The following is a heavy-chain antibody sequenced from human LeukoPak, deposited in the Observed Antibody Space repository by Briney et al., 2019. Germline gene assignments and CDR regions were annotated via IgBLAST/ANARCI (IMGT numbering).Heavy chain of an antibody. J-gene: IGHJ6*02. V-gene: IGHV4-34*01. CDR2: IYHSGSP. CDR3: ARGKGYSSGWPLPDYYDGMDV. D-gene: IGHD6-19*01. Sequence: PSETLSLTCAVYGGSFSGYYWSWIRQPPGKGLEWIGEIYHSGSPNYNPSLKSRVIISADTSKNQFSLKLSSVTAADTAVYYCARGKGYSSGWPLPDYYDGMDVWGQGTTVTVSS. CDR1: GGSFSGYY.